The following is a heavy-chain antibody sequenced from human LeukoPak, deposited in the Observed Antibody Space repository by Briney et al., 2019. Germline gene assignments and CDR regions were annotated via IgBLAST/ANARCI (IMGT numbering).Heavy chain of an antibody. D-gene: IGHD2-15*01. Sequence: GESLKISFKGSGYSFTSYWIAWVRQMPGKGLEWMGIVYPGDSDTRYSPSFQGQVTISVDKSLSTAYLQWNSLKASDTAMFYCARRGYCSGDGCFSHAFDIWGQGTVVTVSS. J-gene: IGHJ3*02. V-gene: IGHV5-51*01. CDR1: GYSFTSYW. CDR3: ARRGYCSGDGCFSHAFDI. CDR2: VYPGDSDT.